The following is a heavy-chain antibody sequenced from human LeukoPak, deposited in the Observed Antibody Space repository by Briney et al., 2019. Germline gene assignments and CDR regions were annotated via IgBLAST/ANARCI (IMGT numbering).Heavy chain of an antibody. Sequence: ASVKVSCKASGGTFSSYAISWVRQAPGQGLEWMGWISAYNGNTNYAQKLQGRVTMTTDTSTSTAYMELRSLRSDDTAVYYCARDLAIQWLATVYYYYGMDVWGQGTTVTVSS. CDR2: ISAYNGNT. CDR1: GGTFSSYA. J-gene: IGHJ6*02. D-gene: IGHD6-19*01. CDR3: ARDLAIQWLATVYYYYGMDV. V-gene: IGHV1-18*04.